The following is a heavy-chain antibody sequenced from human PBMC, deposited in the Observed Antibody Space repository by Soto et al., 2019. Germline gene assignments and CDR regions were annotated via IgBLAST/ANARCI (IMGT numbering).Heavy chain of an antibody. V-gene: IGHV3-33*01. Sequence: GGSLRLSCAASGFTFSSYGMHWVRQAPGKGLEWVAVIWYDGSNKYYADSVKGRFTISRDNSKNRLYLQMNSLRAEDTAVYYCARGVDLAPRDFWSGYGAQKANWFDPWGQGTLVTVSS. CDR2: IWYDGSNK. D-gene: IGHD3-3*01. CDR3: ARGVDLAPRDFWSGYGAQKANWFDP. J-gene: IGHJ5*02. CDR1: GFTFSSYG.